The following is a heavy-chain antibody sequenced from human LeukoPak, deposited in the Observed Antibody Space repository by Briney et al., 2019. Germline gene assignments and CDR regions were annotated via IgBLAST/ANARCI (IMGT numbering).Heavy chain of an antibody. D-gene: IGHD3-22*01. Sequence: ASVKVSCKASGYTFTSYGISWVRQAPGQGLEWMGWISAYNGNTNYAQKLQGRVTMTTDTSTSTAYMELRSLRSDDTAVYYCARDVGVVVITSADFDYWAREPWSPSPQ. J-gene: IGHJ4*02. CDR2: ISAYNGNT. CDR3: ARDVGVVVITSADFDY. CDR1: GYTFTSYG. V-gene: IGHV1-18*01.